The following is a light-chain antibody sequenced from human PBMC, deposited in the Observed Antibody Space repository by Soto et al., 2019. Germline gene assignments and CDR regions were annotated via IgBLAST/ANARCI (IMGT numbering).Light chain of an antibody. CDR1: QSLLHSNGYNY. CDR3: MHALQPPWT. J-gene: IGKJ1*01. V-gene: IGKV2-28*01. CDR2: LGS. Sequence: DIVMTQSPLSLPVTPGEPASISCRSSQSLLHSNGYNYLDWYLQKPGQSPQLLIYLGSNRASGVPDRFSVGGSGTDFTLKISRVEAEDVGVYYCMHALQPPWTFGQGTKVEIK.